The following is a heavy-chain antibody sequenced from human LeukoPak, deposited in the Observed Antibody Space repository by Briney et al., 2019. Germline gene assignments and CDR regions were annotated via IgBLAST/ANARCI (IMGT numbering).Heavy chain of an antibody. CDR3: AKSPDSSGYCMDY. CDR1: GFTFSSYG. CDR2: IWYDGSNK. V-gene: IGHV3-33*06. D-gene: IGHD3-22*01. Sequence: GGSLRLSCAASGFTFSSYGMHGVRQAPGKGLEGVAVIWYDGSNKYYADSVKGRFTISRDNSKNTLYLQMNSLRAEDTAVYYCAKSPDSSGYCMDYWGQGTLVTVSS. J-gene: IGHJ4*02.